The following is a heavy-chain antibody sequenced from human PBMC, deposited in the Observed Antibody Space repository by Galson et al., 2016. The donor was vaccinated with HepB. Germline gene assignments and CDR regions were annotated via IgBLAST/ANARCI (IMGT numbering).Heavy chain of an antibody. Sequence: SETLSLTCTVSGGSISGYYWSWIRQPPGKGLEWIGYIYYSGTTNYNPSLESRVTISVDTSKNQFSLKLVSVTAADTAVYYCARGAERGDYWGQGTLVTVSS. D-gene: IGHD3-16*01. CDR3: ARGAERGDY. V-gene: IGHV4-59*01. CDR1: GGSISGYY. J-gene: IGHJ4*02. CDR2: IYYSGTT.